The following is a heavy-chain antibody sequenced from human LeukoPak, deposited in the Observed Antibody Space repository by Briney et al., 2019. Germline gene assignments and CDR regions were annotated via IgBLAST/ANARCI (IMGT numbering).Heavy chain of an antibody. Sequence: EWIGEIYHSGSTNYNPSLKSRVTISVDKSKNQFSLKLSSVTAADTAVYYCARGNTAPFDYWGQGTLVTVSS. CDR3: ARGNTAPFDY. CDR2: IYHSGST. J-gene: IGHJ4*02. V-gene: IGHV4-4*02. D-gene: IGHD5-18*01.